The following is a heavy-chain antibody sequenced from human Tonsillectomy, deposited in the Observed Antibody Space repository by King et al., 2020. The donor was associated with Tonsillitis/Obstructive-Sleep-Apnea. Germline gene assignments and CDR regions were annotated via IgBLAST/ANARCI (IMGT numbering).Heavy chain of an antibody. CDR1: GDSVSSNSAA. CDR2: TYYRSKWYN. D-gene: IGHD2-15*01. V-gene: IGHV6-1*01. J-gene: IGHJ3*02. Sequence: VQLPQSGPGLVKPSQTLSLTCAISGDSVSSNSAAWNWIRQSPSRGLEWLGRTYYRSKWYNDYAVSVKSRITINPDTSKNQFSLQLNSVTPEDTAVYYCARRLRMGCSGGSCYAAFDIWGQGTMVTVSS. CDR3: ARRLRMGCSGGSCYAAFDI.